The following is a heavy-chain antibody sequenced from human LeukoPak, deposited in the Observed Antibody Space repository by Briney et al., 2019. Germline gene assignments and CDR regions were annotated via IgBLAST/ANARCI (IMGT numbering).Heavy chain of an antibody. D-gene: IGHD3-22*01. CDR2: LYSDGTT. Sequence: SETLSLTCTVSGASISGFYWTWVRQPADKGLEWIGRLYSDGTTYYNPSLKSRVTMSVDTPKNQFSLKLRSVTAADTAVYYCARGSSGTTKRYYFDNWGQGALVTVSS. J-gene: IGHJ4*02. V-gene: IGHV4-4*07. CDR3: ARGSSGTTKRYYFDN. CDR1: GASISGFY.